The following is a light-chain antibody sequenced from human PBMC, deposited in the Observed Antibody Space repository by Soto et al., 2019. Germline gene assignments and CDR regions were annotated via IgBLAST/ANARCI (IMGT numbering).Light chain of an antibody. V-gene: IGKV3-20*01. Sequence: EIVLTQSPGTLSLSPGERATLSCRASQSVDSTYLAWYQQKPGQAPGLLIYDASSRATGIPDRFSGSGSGTDFTLSIGRLEPEDFAVYYCQQYGTSPYTFGQGTKLEIK. J-gene: IGKJ2*01. CDR3: QQYGTSPYT. CDR2: DAS. CDR1: QSVDSTY.